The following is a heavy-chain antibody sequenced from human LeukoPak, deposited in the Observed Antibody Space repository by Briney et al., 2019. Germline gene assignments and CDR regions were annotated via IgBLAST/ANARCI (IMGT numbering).Heavy chain of an antibody. Sequence: ASVKVSCKASGYTFTSYDINWVRQATGQGLEWMGWMNPNSGNTGYAQKFQGRVTMTRNTSISTAYMELTSLRSEDTAVYYCAREYQLLGSVYNYFDPWGQGTLVTVSS. J-gene: IGHJ5*02. CDR2: MNPNSGNT. CDR1: GYTFTSYD. V-gene: IGHV1-8*02. CDR3: AREYQLLGSVYNYFDP. D-gene: IGHD2-2*01.